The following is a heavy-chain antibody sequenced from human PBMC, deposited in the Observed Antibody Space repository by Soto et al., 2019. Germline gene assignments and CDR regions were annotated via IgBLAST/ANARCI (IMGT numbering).Heavy chain of an antibody. V-gene: IGHV1-69*13. CDR1: GGTFSSYA. J-gene: IGHJ6*02. CDR2: IIPIFGTA. CDR3: ARVAGTIVYYYGMDV. D-gene: IGHD1-7*01. Sequence: SVKVSCKASGGTFSSYAISWVRQAPGQGLEWMGGIIPIFGTANYAQKFQGRVTITADESTSTAYMELSSLRSEDTAVHYCARVAGTIVYYYGMDVWGQGTTVTVSS.